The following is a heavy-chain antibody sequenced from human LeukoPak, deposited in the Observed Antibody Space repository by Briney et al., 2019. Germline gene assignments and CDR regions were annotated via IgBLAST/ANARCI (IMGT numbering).Heavy chain of an antibody. CDR3: ARDGTFDI. CDR1: VYTFTDYY. J-gene: IGHJ3*02. V-gene: IGHV1-2*02. CDR2: INPDSGVT. D-gene: IGHD2-15*01. Sequence: ASVTVSFKASVYTFTDYYMHWVRQAPGQALEWMGWINPDSGVTNYPQKFQGRVTMTRDTSSSTAYMELIRLRSDDTAVYYCARDGTFDIWGQGTMVTVSS.